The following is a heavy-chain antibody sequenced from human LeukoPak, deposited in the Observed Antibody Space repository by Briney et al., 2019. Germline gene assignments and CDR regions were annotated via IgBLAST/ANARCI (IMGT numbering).Heavy chain of an antibody. CDR2: INPNSGGT. CDR1: GYTFTDYY. Sequence: ASVTVSYKPSGYTFTDYYMHWVRQAPGQGLEWMGWINPNSGGTNYAQKFQGRVTMTRDTSISTAYMELSKLRSDDTAVYYCATPRDSSPNSYYFDYWGQGTLVTVSS. CDR3: ATPRDSSPNSYYFDY. V-gene: IGHV1-2*02. J-gene: IGHJ4*02. D-gene: IGHD3-22*01.